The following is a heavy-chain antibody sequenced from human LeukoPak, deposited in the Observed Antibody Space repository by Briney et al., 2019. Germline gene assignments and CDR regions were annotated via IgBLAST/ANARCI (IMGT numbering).Heavy chain of an antibody. CDR2: ISGSGGTT. J-gene: IGHJ5*02. V-gene: IGHV3-23*01. CDR1: GFTFRPYA. CDR3: AKLSTFGALSRVRFDP. Sequence: GGSLRLSCAVSGFTFRPYAMSWVRQAPGKGLEWVSAISGSGGTTYYADSVKGRFTISRDNSKNTLYLQMNSLRAEDTAVCYCAKLSTFGALSRVRFDPWGQGTLVTVSS. D-gene: IGHD3-10*01.